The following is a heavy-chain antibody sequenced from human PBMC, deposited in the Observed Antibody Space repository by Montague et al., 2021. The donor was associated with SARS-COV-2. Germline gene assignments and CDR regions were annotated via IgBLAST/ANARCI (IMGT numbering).Heavy chain of an antibody. J-gene: IGHJ5*02. D-gene: IGHD2-21*02. CDR2: INDSGSA. CDR3: AGAYCGGDCHVGP. CDR1: VGSISNYY. Sequence: SETLSLTCTVSVGSISNYYWTWIRQPPGKGQERIGYINDSGSANYNSSLKSRSTISVDTSNNQFPLALSSATAADTAVYFCAGAYCGGDCHVGPWGQGILVTVSA. V-gene: IGHV4-59*01.